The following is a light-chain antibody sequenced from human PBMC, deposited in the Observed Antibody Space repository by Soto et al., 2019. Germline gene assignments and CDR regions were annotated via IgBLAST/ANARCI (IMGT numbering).Light chain of an antibody. CDR2: GAS. CDR1: QSVSNSY. CDR3: QQRRSWPPTIT. V-gene: IGKV3D-20*02. J-gene: IGKJ5*01. Sequence: DTVLTQSPGTLSLSPGEIATLSCSASQSVSNSYLAWYQQKPGQAPRLLIYGASSRATGIPDRFSGSGSGTDFTLTISRLEPEDFAVYYCQQRRSWPPTITFGQGTRLEIK.